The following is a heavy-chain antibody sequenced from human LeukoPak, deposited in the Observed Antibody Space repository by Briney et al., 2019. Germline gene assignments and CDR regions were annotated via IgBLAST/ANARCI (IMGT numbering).Heavy chain of an antibody. CDR1: GFTFSSYE. CDR3: ARMSGELHPYGVNVFDY. J-gene: IGHJ4*02. V-gene: IGHV3-48*03. D-gene: IGHD1-7*01. CDR2: ISSSGSTI. Sequence: GGSLRLSCAASGFTFSSYEMNWVRQAPGKGLEWVSYISSSGSTIYYADSVKGRFTISRDNAKNSLYLQMNSLRAEDTAVYYCARMSGELHPYGVNVFDYWGQGTLVTVSS.